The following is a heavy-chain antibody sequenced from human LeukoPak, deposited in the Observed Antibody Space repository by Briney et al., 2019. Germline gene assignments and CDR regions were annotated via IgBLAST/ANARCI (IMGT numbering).Heavy chain of an antibody. CDR1: GGSISSGGYS. J-gene: IGHJ5*02. Sequence: ASETLSLTRAVSGGSISSGGYSWSWIRQPPGKGLEWIGYIYHSGSTYYNPSLKSRVTISVDRSKNQFSLKLSSVTAADTAVYYCAREDFSGGSCPGGLFDPWGQGTLVTVSS. V-gene: IGHV4-30-2*01. D-gene: IGHD2-15*01. CDR2: IYHSGST. CDR3: AREDFSGGSCPGGLFDP.